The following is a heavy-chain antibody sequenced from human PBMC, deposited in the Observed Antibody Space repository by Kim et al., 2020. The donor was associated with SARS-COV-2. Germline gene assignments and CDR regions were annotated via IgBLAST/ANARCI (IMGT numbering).Heavy chain of an antibody. J-gene: IGHJ4*02. D-gene: IGHD3-10*01. V-gene: IGHV3-23*01. CDR2: GGTT. CDR3: AKLNVGQL. Sequence: GGTTNNSESWKSRFTISRDNSKNKLYLQMNSLGAEDTAVYYCAKLNVGQLWGQGTLVTVSS.